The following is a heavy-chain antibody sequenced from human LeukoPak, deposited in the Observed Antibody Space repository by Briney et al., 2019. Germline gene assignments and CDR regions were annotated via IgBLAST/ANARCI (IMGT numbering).Heavy chain of an antibody. CDR2: IIPIFGTA. CDR1: GGTFSSYA. J-gene: IGHJ6*02. V-gene: IGHV1-69*13. Sequence: SVTVSCKAPGGTFSSYAISWVRQAPGQGLEWMGGIIPIFGTANYAQKFQGRVTITADESTSTAYMELSSLRSEDTAVYYCARGYDFWSGSYYYYYGMDVWGQGTTVTVSS. CDR3: ARGYDFWSGSYYYYYGMDV. D-gene: IGHD3-3*01.